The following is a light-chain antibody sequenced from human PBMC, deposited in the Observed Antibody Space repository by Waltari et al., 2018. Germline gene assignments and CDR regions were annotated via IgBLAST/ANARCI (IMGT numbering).Light chain of an antibody. V-gene: IGKV1-39*01. J-gene: IGKJ4*01. CDR2: AAS. CDR3: QHSYTTPLT. CDR1: QAICIY. Sequence: DIQMTQSPSSLSASVGDRVIITCRARQAICIYLNWYQQKPGKAPNSLIYAASTLLRGIPSRFSGSGSGTHFTLTISSLQPEDFATYYCQHSYTTPLTFGGGTKVEI.